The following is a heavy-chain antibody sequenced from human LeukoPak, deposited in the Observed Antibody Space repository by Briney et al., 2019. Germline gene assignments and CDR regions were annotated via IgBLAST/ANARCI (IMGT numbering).Heavy chain of an antibody. CDR3: ARDAGWRLLDY. CDR1: GLILSRQW. J-gene: IGHJ4*02. CDR2: IEGVGRRK. V-gene: IGHV3-7*01. Sequence: GGSLRLSCVASGLILSRQWMTWVRQAPGKGVEWLATIEGVGRRKFYEDSVEGRFTISRDNDESSLYLQMNDLRVEDTAVYYCARDAGWRLLDYWGRGTQVTVSS. D-gene: IGHD6-25*01.